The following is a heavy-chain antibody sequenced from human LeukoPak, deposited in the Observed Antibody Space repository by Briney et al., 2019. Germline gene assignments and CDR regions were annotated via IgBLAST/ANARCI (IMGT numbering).Heavy chain of an antibody. CDR2: IYYSGST. CDR1: GASISSCDYY. D-gene: IGHD2-2*01. CDR3: ASTNCSRSSCFGANWCDP. J-gene: IGHJ5*02. V-gene: IGHV4-30-4*08. Sequence: SQTLSLTCTVSGASISSCDYYWSWIRQPPGKGLEWIGSIYYSGSTYHYNPSLKSPVAISIDTSKDQFSLSLSSVTAADTAVYYCASTNCSRSSCFGANWCDPWGQGTLVTVSS.